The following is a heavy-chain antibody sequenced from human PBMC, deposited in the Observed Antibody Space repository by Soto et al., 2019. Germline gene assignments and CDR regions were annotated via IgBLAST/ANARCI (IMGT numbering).Heavy chain of an antibody. CDR1: GGSISSYY. CDR3: ARDQHFIAASRYYYGMDV. D-gene: IGHD6-6*01. CDR2: IYYSGST. J-gene: IGHJ6*02. Sequence: SETLSLTCTVSGGSISSYYWSWIRQPPGKGLEWIGYIYYSGSTNYNPSLKSRVTISVDTSKNQFSLKLSSVTAADTAVYYCARDQHFIAASRYYYGMDVWGQGTTVTVPS. V-gene: IGHV4-59*01.